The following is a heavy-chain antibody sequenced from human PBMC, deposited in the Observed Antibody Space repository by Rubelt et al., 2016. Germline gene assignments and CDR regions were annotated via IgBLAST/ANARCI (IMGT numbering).Heavy chain of an antibody. J-gene: IGHJ4*02. V-gene: IGHV3-21*01. CDR3: ARATGSYDRYYFDY. D-gene: IGHD3-9*01. CDR1: GFTVSTNY. Sequence: EVQLVESGGGLIQSGGSLRLSCAASGFTVSTNYMSWVRQAPGKGLDWVSSISSGAVSLYYADSIKGRFTISRDNAKNSLYLQMNSLRAEETGVYYCARATGSYDRYYFDYWGQGTLVSVSS. CDR2: ISSGAVSL.